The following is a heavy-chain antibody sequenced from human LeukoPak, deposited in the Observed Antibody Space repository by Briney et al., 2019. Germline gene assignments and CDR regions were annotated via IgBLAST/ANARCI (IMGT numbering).Heavy chain of an antibody. V-gene: IGHV1-2*04. J-gene: IGHJ4*02. Sequence: ASVKVSCKASGYTFTGYYMHWVRQAPGQGLEWMGWINPNSGGTNYAQKFQGWVTMTRDTSISTAYMELSRLRSDDTAVYYCARLWFGELLHNDYWGQGTLVTVSS. D-gene: IGHD3-10*01. CDR1: GYTFTGYY. CDR2: INPNSGGT. CDR3: ARLWFGELLHNDY.